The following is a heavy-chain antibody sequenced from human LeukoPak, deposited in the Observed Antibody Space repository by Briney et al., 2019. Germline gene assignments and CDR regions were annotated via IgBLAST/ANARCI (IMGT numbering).Heavy chain of an antibody. CDR1: GFTFSNAW. D-gene: IGHD1/OR15-1a*01. Sequence: GGSLRLSCAASGFTFSNAWMSWVRQAPGKGLEWVANIKQDGSEKYYVDSVKGRFTISRDNSKNTLYLQMNSLRAEDTAVYYCAKELRGGWNRDPLDYWGQGTLVTVSS. CDR3: AKELRGGWNRDPLDY. V-gene: IGHV3-7*03. J-gene: IGHJ4*02. CDR2: IKQDGSEK.